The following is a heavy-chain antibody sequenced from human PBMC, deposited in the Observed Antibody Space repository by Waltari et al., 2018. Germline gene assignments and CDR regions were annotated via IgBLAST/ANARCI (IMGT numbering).Heavy chain of an antibody. D-gene: IGHD3-3*01. CDR2: INTNTGNP. V-gene: IGHV7-4-1*02. CDR1: GYTFTSYA. Sequence: QVQLVQSGSALKKPGASVKVSCKASGYTFTSYAMNWVLQAPGQGLAWMGWINTNTGNPTYAQGFTGRFVFSLDTSVSTAYLQISSLKAEDTAVYYCARAPWDASWSGYPYYYYYGMDVWGQGTTVTVSS. J-gene: IGHJ6*02. CDR3: ARAPWDASWSGYPYYYYYGMDV.